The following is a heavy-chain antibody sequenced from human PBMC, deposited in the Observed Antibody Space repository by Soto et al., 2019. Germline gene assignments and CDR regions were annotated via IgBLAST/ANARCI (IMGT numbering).Heavy chain of an antibody. CDR3: AREENYYDSSGSAMIWFDP. D-gene: IGHD3-22*01. J-gene: IGHJ5*02. CDR2: IYYSGST. V-gene: IGHV4-59*01. CDR1: GGSISSYY. Sequence: AETLSLTCTVSGGSISSYYWSWIRQPPGKGLEWIGYIYYSGSTNYNPSLKSRGTISVDTSKNQFSLKLSSVTAADTAVYYCAREENYYDSSGSAMIWFDPWGQGTLVTVSS.